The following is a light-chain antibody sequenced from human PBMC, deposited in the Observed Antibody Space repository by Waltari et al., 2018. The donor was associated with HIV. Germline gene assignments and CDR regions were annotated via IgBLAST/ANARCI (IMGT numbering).Light chain of an antibody. CDR1: ESVPNNY. Sequence: DIVLTQPPGTLSVSPGERATLSCRASESVPNNYLAWFQQKPGQAPRLVIRGASRRANDIPDRFSGSGSGRDFSLTISRLEPEDFAVYYCQQYDSSVPGYTFGQGTKLEIK. J-gene: IGKJ2*01. CDR2: GAS. CDR3: QQYDSSVPGYT. V-gene: IGKV3-20*01.